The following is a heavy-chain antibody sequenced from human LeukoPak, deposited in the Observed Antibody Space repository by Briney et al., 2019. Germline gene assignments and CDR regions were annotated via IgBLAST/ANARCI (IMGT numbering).Heavy chain of an antibody. V-gene: IGHV3-73*01. CDR2: IRSKANSYAT. J-gene: IGHJ4*02. CDR3: ISEAPRGIDY. CDR1: GFTFSGSA. D-gene: IGHD3-10*01. Sequence: PGGSLKLSCAASGFTFSGSAMHWVRQASGKGLEWVCRIRSKANSYATAYAASVKGRLTISRDDSKNTAYLQMNSLKTEDTAVYYCISEAPRGIDYWGQGTLVTVSS.